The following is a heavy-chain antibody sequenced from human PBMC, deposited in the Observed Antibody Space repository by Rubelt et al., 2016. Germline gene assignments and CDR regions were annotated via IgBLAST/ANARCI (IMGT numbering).Heavy chain of an antibody. Sequence: ASGFSFSRYWMSWVRQAPGKGLEWVANIKQDGGEKYYVDSVEGRFTIPRDNAKNSLYVQRNGLGAEDTAVYDCARYDYDDSGAFDIWGQGTMVTVSS. J-gene: IGHJ3*02. CDR2: IKQDGGEK. CDR3: ARYDYDDSGAFDI. CDR1: GFSFSRYW. V-gene: IGHV3-7*01. D-gene: IGHD4-17*01.